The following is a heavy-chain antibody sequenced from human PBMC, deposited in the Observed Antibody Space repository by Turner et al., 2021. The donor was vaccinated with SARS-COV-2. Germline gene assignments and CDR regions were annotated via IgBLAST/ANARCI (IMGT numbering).Heavy chain of an antibody. V-gene: IGHV3-53*02. CDR3: ARGGEFQLLHYYGMDV. CDR1: GFTVSSNY. Sequence: EVQLVETVGGFIQPGGSLRLSCAASGFTVSSNYMSWVRQAPGKGLEWVSVISSGGNTYYADSVKGRFTISRDNSKNTLYLQMNSLRAEDTAVYYCARGGEFQLLHYYGMDVWGQGTTVTVSS. D-gene: IGHD2-2*01. CDR2: ISSGGNT. J-gene: IGHJ6*02.